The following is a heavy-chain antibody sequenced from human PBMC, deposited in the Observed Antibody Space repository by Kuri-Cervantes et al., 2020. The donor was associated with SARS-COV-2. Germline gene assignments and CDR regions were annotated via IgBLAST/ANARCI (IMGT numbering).Heavy chain of an antibody. CDR3: ARDSLSRRESSDYMDV. Sequence: ASVKVSCKASGYIFTVYYVHWVRQAPGQGLEWMGMINPSGGSTTYGQKFQGRVTMTRDTSTSTVFMQLSSLRSEDTALYYCARDSLSRRESSDYMDVWGKGTTVTVSS. V-gene: IGHV1-46*01. CDR2: INPSGGST. D-gene: IGHD2/OR15-2a*01. CDR1: GYIFTVYY. J-gene: IGHJ6*03.